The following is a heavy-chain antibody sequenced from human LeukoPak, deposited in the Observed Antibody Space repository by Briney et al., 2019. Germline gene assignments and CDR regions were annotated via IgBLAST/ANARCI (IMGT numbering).Heavy chain of an antibody. J-gene: IGHJ4*02. Sequence: GGSLRLSCAASGFTFSSYSMNWVRQAPGKGLEWVSVIYSGGGTYYADSVKGRFTISRDNSRNTLYLQMNSLRAEDTAVYYCAGSRGVAVAGAPLLDYWGQGTLVTVSS. CDR2: IYSGGGT. D-gene: IGHD6-19*01. V-gene: IGHV3-53*01. CDR1: GFTFSSYS. CDR3: AGSRGVAVAGAPLLDY.